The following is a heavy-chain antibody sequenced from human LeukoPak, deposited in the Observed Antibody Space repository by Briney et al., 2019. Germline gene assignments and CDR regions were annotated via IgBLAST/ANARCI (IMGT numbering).Heavy chain of an antibody. CDR2: IYFGGGT. CDR1: GGSISSYY. CDR3: ARGLSGSYIDY. Sequence: SETLSLTCTLSGGSISSYYWNWIRQPPGKGLEWIGYIYFGGGTNYKPSLKSRVTISVDTSKNHFSLKLRSVTAADTAVYYCARGLSGSYIDYWGQGTLVTVSS. D-gene: IGHD1-26*01. J-gene: IGHJ4*02. V-gene: IGHV4-59*08.